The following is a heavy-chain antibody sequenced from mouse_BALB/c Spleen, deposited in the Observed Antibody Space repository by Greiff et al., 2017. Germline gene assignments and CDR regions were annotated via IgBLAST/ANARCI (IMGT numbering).Heavy chain of an antibody. J-gene: IGHJ4*01. D-gene: IGHD2-4*01. CDR3: ARQGLRGGYYAMDY. CDR2: ISNGGGST. V-gene: IGHV5-12-2*01. Sequence: EVQLVESGGGLVQPGGSLKLSCAASGFTFSSYTMSWVRQTPEKRLEWVAYISNGGGSTYYPDTVKGRFTISRDNAKNTLYLQMSSLKSEDTAMYYCARQGLRGGYYAMDYWGQGTAVTVSA. CDR1: GFTFSSYT.